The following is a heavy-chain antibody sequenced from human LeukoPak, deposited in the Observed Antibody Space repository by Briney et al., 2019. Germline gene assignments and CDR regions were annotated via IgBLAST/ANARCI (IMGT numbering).Heavy chain of an antibody. V-gene: IGHV4-59*01. CDR2: IYYSGST. CDR3: ARGELWYQH. J-gene: IGHJ1*01. D-gene: IGHD2-21*01. CDR1: GGSISSYY. Sequence: SETLSLTCTVSGGSISSYYCDWIRQPPGKGLEWIGYIYYSGSTNYNPSLKTRVTISVDTSKNQFSLKLTSVSAADTAVYYCARGELWYQHWGQGTLVTVSS.